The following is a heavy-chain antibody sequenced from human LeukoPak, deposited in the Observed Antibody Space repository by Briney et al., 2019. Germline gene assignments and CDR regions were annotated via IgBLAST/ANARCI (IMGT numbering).Heavy chain of an antibody. CDR3: ARDASEGSYYYMDV. CDR1: GGSFGGYY. D-gene: IGHD2-2*01. Sequence: SETLSLTCAVYGGSFGGYYWSWIRQPPGKGLEWIGEINHSGSTNYNPSLKSRVTISVDTSKNQFSLKLSSVTAADTAVYYCARDASEGSYYYMDVWGKGTTVTISS. V-gene: IGHV4-34*01. CDR2: INHSGST. J-gene: IGHJ6*03.